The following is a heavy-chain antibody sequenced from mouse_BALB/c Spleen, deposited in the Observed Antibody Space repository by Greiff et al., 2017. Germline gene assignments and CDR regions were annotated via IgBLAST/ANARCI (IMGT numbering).Heavy chain of an antibody. V-gene: IGHV1-61*01. J-gene: IGHJ1*01. CDR1: GYTFTSYW. CDR3: ARHEDQDSVHWYFDV. CDR2: IDPSDSET. D-gene: IGHD3-1*01. Sequence: VQLQQPGAELVRPGASVKLSCKASGYTFTSYWMNWVKQRPGQGLEWIGMIDPSDSETHYNQMFKDKATLTVDKSSSTVYMELSRLTSEDSAVYFCARHEDQDSVHWYFDVWGAGTTVTVSS.